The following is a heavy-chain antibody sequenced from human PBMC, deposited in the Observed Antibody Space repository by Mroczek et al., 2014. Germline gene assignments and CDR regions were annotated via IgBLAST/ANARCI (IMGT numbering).Heavy chain of an antibody. J-gene: IGHJ4*02. CDR2: ISSSSSYI. Sequence: VQLVESGGGLVKPGGSLRLSCAASGFTFSSYSMNWVRQAPGKGLEWVSSISSSSSYIYYADSVKGRFTISRDNAKNSLYLQMNSLRAEDTAVYYCARDPGITIFGVVIEAPYYFDYWGQGTLVTRLL. V-gene: IGHV3-21*01. D-gene: IGHD3-3*01. CDR3: ARDPGITIFGVVIEAPYYFDY. CDR1: GFTFSSYS.